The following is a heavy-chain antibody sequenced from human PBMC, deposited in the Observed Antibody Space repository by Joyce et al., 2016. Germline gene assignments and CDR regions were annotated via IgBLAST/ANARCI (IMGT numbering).Heavy chain of an antibody. CDR2: IDPNDGST. Sequence: QVQLVQSGAEVKKPGASVKLSCKASGYTFSNYYMHWVRQAPGQGLEWMGIIDPNDGSTNYAQKFQGRVTVTRDTSTSTVYMDLSSLRSEDTAVYYCARTDSWSYSDWGLGTLVTVSS. V-gene: IGHV1-46*03. D-gene: IGHD1-26*01. CDR3: ARTDSWSYSD. J-gene: IGHJ4*02. CDR1: GYTFSNYY.